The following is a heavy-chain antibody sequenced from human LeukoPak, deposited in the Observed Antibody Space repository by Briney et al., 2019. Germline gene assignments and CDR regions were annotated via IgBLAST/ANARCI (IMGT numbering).Heavy chain of an antibody. CDR2: IYTSGST. CDR1: GGSISSYY. V-gene: IGHV4-4*07. Sequence: SETLSLTCTLSGGSISSYYWSWIRQPAGKGLEWIGRIYTSGSTNYNPSLKSRVTMSVDTSKNQFSLKLSSVTAADTAVYYCARDGYSYGYFHFDYWGQGTLVTVSS. D-gene: IGHD5-18*01. CDR3: ARDGYSYGYFHFDY. J-gene: IGHJ4*02.